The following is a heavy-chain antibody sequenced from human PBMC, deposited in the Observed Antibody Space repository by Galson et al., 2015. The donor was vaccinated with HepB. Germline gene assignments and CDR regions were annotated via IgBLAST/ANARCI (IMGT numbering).Heavy chain of an antibody. D-gene: IGHD1-26*01. CDR3: ARERGLKWELGHAFDI. Sequence: SLRLSCAASGFTFSSYGMHWVRQAPGEGLEWVAVIWYDGSNKYYADSVKGRFTISRDNSKNTLYLQMNSLRAEDTAVYYCARERGLKWELGHAFDIWGQGTMVTVSS. V-gene: IGHV3-33*01. CDR2: IWYDGSNK. CDR1: GFTFSSYG. J-gene: IGHJ3*02.